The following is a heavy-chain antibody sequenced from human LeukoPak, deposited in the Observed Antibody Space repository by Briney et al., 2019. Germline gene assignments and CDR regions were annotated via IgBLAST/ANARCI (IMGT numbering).Heavy chain of an antibody. D-gene: IGHD3-3*01. CDR2: IHHSGST. V-gene: IGHV4-30-2*01. Sequence: SETLSLTCAVSGGSISSGGYSWSWIRQPPGKGLEWIGYIHHSGSTYYNPSLKSRVTISVDRSKNQFSLKLSSVTAADTAVYYCARGGITIFGVVIPYAFDIWGQGTMVTVSS. CDR3: ARGGITIFGVVIPYAFDI. CDR1: GGSISSGGYS. J-gene: IGHJ3*02.